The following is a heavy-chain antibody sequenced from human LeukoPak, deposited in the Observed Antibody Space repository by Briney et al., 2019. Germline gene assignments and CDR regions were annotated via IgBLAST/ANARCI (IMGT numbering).Heavy chain of an antibody. CDR2: IYYTGST. J-gene: IGHJ4*02. CDR3: ARHGKYTYGIDY. Sequence: SSETLSLTCTVSGGSITTTSYYWGWVRQPPGKGLECIGHIYYTGSTNYKPSLKSRVTISVDTSRNQFSLRLSSVTAADTAVYYCARHGKYTYGIDYWGQGTLVIVSS. D-gene: IGHD5-18*01. CDR1: GGSITTTSYY. V-gene: IGHV4-39*01.